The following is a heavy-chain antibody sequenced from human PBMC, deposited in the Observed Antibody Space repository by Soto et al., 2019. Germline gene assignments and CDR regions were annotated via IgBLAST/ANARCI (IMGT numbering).Heavy chain of an antibody. D-gene: IGHD1-20*01. J-gene: IGHJ4*02. CDR1: GYTFTSYG. Sequence: ASVKVSCKASGYTFTSYGISWVRQAPGQGLEWMGWISAYNGNTNYAQKLQGRVTMTTDTSTSTAYMELRSLRSDDTAVYYCARVAVPPPFLNRYNWNDEEGNFDYWGQGTLVTVSS. CDR2: ISAYNGNT. V-gene: IGHV1-18*01. CDR3: ARVAVPPPFLNRYNWNDEEGNFDY.